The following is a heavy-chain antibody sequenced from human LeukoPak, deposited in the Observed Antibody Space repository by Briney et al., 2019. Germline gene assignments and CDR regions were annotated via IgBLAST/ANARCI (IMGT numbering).Heavy chain of an antibody. CDR2: IYYSGST. V-gene: IGHV4-39*01. Sequence: PSETLSLTCTVSGGSISSSSYYWGWIRQPPGKELEWIGSIYYSGSTYYNPSLKSRVTISVDTSKNQFSLKLSSVTAADTAVYYCARHFRSGGWSTVIDYWGQGTLVTVSS. D-gene: IGHD3-3*01. CDR1: GGSISSSSYY. CDR3: ARHFRSGGWSTVIDY. J-gene: IGHJ4*02.